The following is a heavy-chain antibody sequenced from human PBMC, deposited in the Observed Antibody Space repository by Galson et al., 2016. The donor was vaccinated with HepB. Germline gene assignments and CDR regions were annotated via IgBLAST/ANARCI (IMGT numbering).Heavy chain of an antibody. CDR2: IKQDGSEK. CDR1: GFTFSSYW. J-gene: IGHJ6*02. V-gene: IGHV3-7*03. Sequence: SLRLSCAASGFTFSSYWMTWVRQAPGKGLEWVANIKQDGSEKYYVDSVKGRFTISRDNAENSLNLQMNSLRAEDTAVYYCARDPGFRNGMDVWGQGTTVTVS. CDR3: ARDPGFRNGMDV.